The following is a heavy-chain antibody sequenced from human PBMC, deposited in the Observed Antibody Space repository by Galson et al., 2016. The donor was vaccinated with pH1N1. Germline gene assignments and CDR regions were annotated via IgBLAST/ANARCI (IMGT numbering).Heavy chain of an antibody. V-gene: IGHV5-51*03. Sequence: QSGAEVKKPGESLKISCKASGYRFTSYWIAWVRQVPGKGLEWVGVVNPGGSTIRYGPPFQGQVTISSEKSINTASLQWISLKASDTATYYCARQYDFGDYRGNAFDIWGQETMVIVSS. CDR1: GYRFTSYW. D-gene: IGHD4-17*01. CDR2: VNPGGSTI. J-gene: IGHJ3*02. CDR3: ARQYDFGDYRGNAFDI.